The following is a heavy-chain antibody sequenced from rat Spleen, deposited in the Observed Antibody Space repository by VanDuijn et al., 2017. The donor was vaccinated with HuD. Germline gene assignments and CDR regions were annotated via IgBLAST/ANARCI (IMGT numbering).Heavy chain of an antibody. Sequence: EIQLQESGPGLVKPSQSLSLTCSVTGYTITSGYDWSWIRKFPGNKMEWMGYISYSGSTNYNPSLKSRISITRDTSKNQFFLQLNSVTTEDTATYYCARFISYYWGQGVMVTVSS. CDR1: GYTITSGY. CDR3: ARFISYY. J-gene: IGHJ2*01. V-gene: IGHV3-4*01. CDR2: ISYSGST.